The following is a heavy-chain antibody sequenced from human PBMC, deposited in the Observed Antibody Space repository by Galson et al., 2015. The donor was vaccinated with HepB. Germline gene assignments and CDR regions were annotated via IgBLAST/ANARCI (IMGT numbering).Heavy chain of an antibody. CDR1: GDSVSSNSGA. CDR2: AYYSSKWYN. V-gene: IGHV6-1*01. J-gene: IGHJ6*02. CDR3: ARGRPNYYGMDV. Sequence: CAISGDSVSSNSGAWNWIRQSPSRGLEWLGRAYYSSKWYNEYAVSVTSRIIINADTSKNQFSLQLNSVTPDDTAVYYCARGRPNYYGMDVWGQGTTVTVSS.